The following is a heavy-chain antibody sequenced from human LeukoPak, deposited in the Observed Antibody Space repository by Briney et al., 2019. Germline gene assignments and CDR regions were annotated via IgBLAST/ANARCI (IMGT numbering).Heavy chain of an antibody. CDR2: INHSGST. CDR3: ARDPNDSSGYYYDY. V-gene: IGHV4-34*01. CDR1: GGSFSGYY. D-gene: IGHD3-22*01. Sequence: PSETLSLTCAVYGGSFSGYYWSWIRQPLGKGLEWIGEINHSGSTNYNPSTKSRVTISVDTSKNQFSLKLSSVTAADTAVYYCARDPNDSSGYYYDYWGQGTLVTVSS. J-gene: IGHJ4*02.